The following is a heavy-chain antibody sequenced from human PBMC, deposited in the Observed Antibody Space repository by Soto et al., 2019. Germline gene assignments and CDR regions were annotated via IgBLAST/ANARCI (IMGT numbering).Heavy chain of an antibody. CDR1: GYTFTGYY. V-gene: IGHV1-2*04. J-gene: IGHJ3*01. CDR2: INPNSGGT. D-gene: IGHD3-10*01. Sequence: ASVKVSCKASGYTFTGYYMHWVRQAPGQGLEWMGWINPNSGGTNYAQKFQGWVTMTRDTSISTAYMELSRLRSDDTAVYYCARGAGGATSAFDFWGKGTMVTVSS. CDR3: ARGAGGATSAFDF.